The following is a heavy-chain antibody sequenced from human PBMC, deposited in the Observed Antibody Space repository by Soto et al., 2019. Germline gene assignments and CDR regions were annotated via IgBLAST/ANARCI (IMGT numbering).Heavy chain of an antibody. Sequence: ASVKVSCKASGYTFTGYYMHWVRQAPGHGLEWMGWINPNSGGTNYAQKFQARVTMTRDTSISTAYMELSRLRSDDTAVYYCARDHGYSSGWFTTQDDAFDIWGQGTMVTVSS. CDR1: GYTFTGYY. J-gene: IGHJ3*02. V-gene: IGHV1-2*02. D-gene: IGHD6-19*01. CDR2: INPNSGGT. CDR3: ARDHGYSSGWFTTQDDAFDI.